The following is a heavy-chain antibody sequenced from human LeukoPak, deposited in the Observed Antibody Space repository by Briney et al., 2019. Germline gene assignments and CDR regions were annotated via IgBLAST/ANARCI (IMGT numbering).Heavy chain of an antibody. V-gene: IGHV3-48*04. J-gene: IGHJ4*02. D-gene: IGHD5-18*01. CDR2: VSSSSSTI. CDR1: GFTFSSYS. CDR3: ARDLGYSYGYDY. Sequence: GGSLRLSCAASGFTFSSYSMNWVRQAPGKGLEWVPYVSSSSSTIYYADSVKGRFTISRDNAKNSLYLQMNSLRAEDTAMYYCARDLGYSYGYDYWGQGTLVTVSS.